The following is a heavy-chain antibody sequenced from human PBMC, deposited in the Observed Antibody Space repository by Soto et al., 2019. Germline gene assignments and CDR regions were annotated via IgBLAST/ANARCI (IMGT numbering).Heavy chain of an antibody. D-gene: IGHD4-17*01. Sequence: ASVKVSCKASGYTFTSYYMHWVRQAPGQGLEWMGIINPSGGSTSYAQKFQGRVTMTRDTPTSTVYMELSSLRSEDTAVYYCARVGRLYGDYVDYYYYYGMDVWGQGTTVTVSS. V-gene: IGHV1-46*01. CDR2: INPSGGST. J-gene: IGHJ6*02. CDR3: ARVGRLYGDYVDYYYYYGMDV. CDR1: GYTFTSYY.